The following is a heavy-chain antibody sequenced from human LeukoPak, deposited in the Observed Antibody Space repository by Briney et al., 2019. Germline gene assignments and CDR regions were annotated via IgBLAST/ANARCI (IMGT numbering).Heavy chain of an antibody. D-gene: IGHD3-10*01. J-gene: IGHJ5*02. CDR3: ARGGYYGSGNDFRFDP. CDR1: GGSISSSTYY. CDR2: INYSGST. Sequence: SETLSLTCTVSGGSISSSTYYWGWIRQPPGKGLEWIGSINYSGSTYYNPSLKSRVTISVETSKNQFSLKLKSVTAADTAVYYCARGGYYGSGNDFRFDPWGQGTLVTVSS. V-gene: IGHV4-39*07.